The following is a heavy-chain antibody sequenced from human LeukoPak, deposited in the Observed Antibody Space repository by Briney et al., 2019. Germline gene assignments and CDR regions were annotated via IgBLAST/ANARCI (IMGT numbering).Heavy chain of an antibody. CDR1: GFTFSSYW. V-gene: IGHV3-7*01. Sequence: GGSLRLSCAASGFTFSSYWMSWVRQAPGKGLEWVADIKQDGSERYYADSVKGRFTISRDNAKNSLYLQIDSLRAEDTAVYYCTTETYRRFDYWGQGTLVTVSS. CDR3: TTETYRRFDY. J-gene: IGHJ4*02. CDR2: IKQDGSER.